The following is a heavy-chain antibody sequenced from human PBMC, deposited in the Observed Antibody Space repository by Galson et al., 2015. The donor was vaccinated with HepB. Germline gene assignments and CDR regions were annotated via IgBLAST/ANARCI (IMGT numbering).Heavy chain of an antibody. V-gene: IGHV3-33*01. D-gene: IGHD6-13*01. CDR1: GFTFSSYG. Sequence: SLRLSCAASGFTFSSYGMHWVRQAPGKGLEWVAVIWYDGSNKYYADSVKGRFTISRDNSKNTLYLQMNSLRAEDTAVYYCARGAGSSSWYTWYFDYWGQGTLVTVSS. CDR2: IWYDGSNK. J-gene: IGHJ4*02. CDR3: ARGAGSSSWYTWYFDY.